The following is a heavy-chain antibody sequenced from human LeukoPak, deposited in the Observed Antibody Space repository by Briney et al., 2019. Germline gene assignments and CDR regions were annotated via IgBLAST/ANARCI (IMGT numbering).Heavy chain of an antibody. Sequence: PGGSLRLSCAASGLTFSSYWMSWVRQAPGKGLEWVANIKQDESEKYYADSVKGRFTISRDNANNSLFLQMNGLRADDTAVYYCARVGGSCYGYWGQGVQVTVSS. J-gene: IGHJ4*02. D-gene: IGHD2-15*01. CDR1: GLTFSSYW. CDR2: IKQDESEK. CDR3: ARVGGSCYGY. V-gene: IGHV3-7*01.